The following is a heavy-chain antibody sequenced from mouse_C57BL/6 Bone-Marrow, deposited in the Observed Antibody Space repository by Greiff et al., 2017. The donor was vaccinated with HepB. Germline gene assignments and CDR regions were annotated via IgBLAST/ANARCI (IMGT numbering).Heavy chain of an antibody. CDR2: IHPNSGST. CDR3: ARSIIPYGYWYFDV. J-gene: IGHJ1*03. Sequence: QVQLQQSGAELVKPGASVKLSCKASGYTFTSYWMHWVKQRPGQGLEWIGMIHPNSGSTNYNEKFKSKATLTVDKSSSTAYMQLSSLTSEDSAVYYCARSIIPYGYWYFDVWGTGTTVTVSS. D-gene: IGHD1-1*02. V-gene: IGHV1-64*01. CDR1: GYTFTSYW.